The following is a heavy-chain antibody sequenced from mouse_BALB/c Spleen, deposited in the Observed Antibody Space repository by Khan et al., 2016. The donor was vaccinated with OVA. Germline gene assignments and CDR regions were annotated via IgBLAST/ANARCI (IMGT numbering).Heavy chain of an antibody. CDR1: GYSFTGYF. J-gene: IGHJ2*01. Sequence: EVQLQESGPELVKPGASVKISCKASGYSFTGYFMNWVMQSHGKSLEWIGRINPHIGETFYNQKFKDKATLTVDESSRTAHMELRSLASEDSAVDYCARKNGSDFDYWGQGTTLTVSS. CDR2: INPHIGET. CDR3: ARKNGSDFDY. D-gene: IGHD1-1*01. V-gene: IGHV1-20*02.